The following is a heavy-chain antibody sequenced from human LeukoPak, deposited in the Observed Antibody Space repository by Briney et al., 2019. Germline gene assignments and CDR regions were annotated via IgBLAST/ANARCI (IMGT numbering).Heavy chain of an antibody. D-gene: IGHD6-13*01. Sequence: VASVKVSCKASGYTFTSYDINWVRQATGQGLEWMGWMNPNSGNTGYAQKFQGRVTMTRNTSISTAYMELSSLRSEDAAVYYCAKISSSWYGGDYWGQGTLVTVSS. CDR3: AKISSSWYGGDY. J-gene: IGHJ4*02. V-gene: IGHV1-8*01. CDR2: MNPNSGNT. CDR1: GYTFTSYD.